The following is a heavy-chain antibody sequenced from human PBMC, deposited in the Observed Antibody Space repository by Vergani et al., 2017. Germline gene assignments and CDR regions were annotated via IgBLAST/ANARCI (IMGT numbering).Heavy chain of an antibody. CDR1: GYSFSSYD. D-gene: IGHD4-17*01. V-gene: IGHV1-8*01. Sequence: QVQLVQSGAEVKKPGASVKVSCRASGYSFSSYDISWVRQATGQGLEWMGWMNPNSGTTGYAQKFQGRVTITADESTSTAYMELSSLRSEDTAVYYCARVLPTGGYWGQGTLVTVSS. J-gene: IGHJ4*02. CDR2: MNPNSGTT. CDR3: ARVLPTGGY.